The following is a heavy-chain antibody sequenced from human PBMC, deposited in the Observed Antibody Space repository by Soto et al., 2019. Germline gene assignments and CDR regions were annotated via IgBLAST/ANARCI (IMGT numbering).Heavy chain of an antibody. Sequence: GGSLRLSCAASGFTFNNAWMSWVRQAPGKGLEWVGRIKSKTDGGTTDYAAPVKGRFTISRDDSKNTLYLQMNSLKTEDTAVYYCTTSYCSSTSCFDAEYFQHWGQGTLVTVSS. CDR1: GFTFNNAW. J-gene: IGHJ1*01. CDR3: TTSYCSSTSCFDAEYFQH. D-gene: IGHD2-2*01. CDR2: IKSKTDGGTT. V-gene: IGHV3-15*01.